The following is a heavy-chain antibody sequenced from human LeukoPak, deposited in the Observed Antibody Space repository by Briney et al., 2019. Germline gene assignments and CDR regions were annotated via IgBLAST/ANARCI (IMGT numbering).Heavy chain of an antibody. CDR2: IYYSGNT. Sequence: PSETLSLTCTVSGGSISSSSYYWGWIRQPPGKGLEWIGTIYYSGNTYYNASLKSRVTISVDTSKNQLSLKLNSVTAADTAVFYCARAEVNLWYFDYWGLGILVTVSS. D-gene: IGHD2-21*01. J-gene: IGHJ4*02. CDR1: GGSISSSSYY. V-gene: IGHV4-39*01. CDR3: ARAEVNLWYFDY.